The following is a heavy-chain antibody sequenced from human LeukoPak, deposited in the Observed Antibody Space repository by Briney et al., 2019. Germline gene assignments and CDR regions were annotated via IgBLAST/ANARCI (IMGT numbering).Heavy chain of an antibody. CDR3: AKAPVTSCRGAFCYPFDY. CDR1: GFTFSTFA. V-gene: IGHV3-23*01. J-gene: IGHJ4*02. CDR2: IFPSGGEI. D-gene: IGHD2-15*01. Sequence: GGSLRLSCAASGFTFSTFAMIWVRQPPGKGLEWVSSIFPSGGEIHYADSVRGRFTISRDTSRSTLYLQMNSLRAEDAAVYYCAKAPVTSCRGAFCYPFDYWGQGTLVTVSS.